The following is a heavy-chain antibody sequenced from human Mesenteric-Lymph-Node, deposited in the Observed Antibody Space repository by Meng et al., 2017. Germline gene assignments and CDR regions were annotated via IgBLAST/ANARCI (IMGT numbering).Heavy chain of an antibody. J-gene: IGHJ4*02. Sequence: SETLSLTCTVSGGSISSGSYYWSWIRQPAGKGLEWIGRIYTSGSTNYNPSLKSRVTISVDTSKNQFSLKLSSVTAADTAVYYCARARADDYGDPTNWGQGTLVTVSS. CDR1: GGSISSGSYY. CDR3: ARARADDYGDPTN. V-gene: IGHV4-61*02. D-gene: IGHD4-17*01. CDR2: IYTSGST.